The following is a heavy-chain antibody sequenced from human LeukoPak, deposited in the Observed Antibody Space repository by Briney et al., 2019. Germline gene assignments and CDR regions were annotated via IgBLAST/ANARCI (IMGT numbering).Heavy chain of an antibody. CDR3: AKDTRTYYYDSSGYY. V-gene: IGHV3-30*02. J-gene: IGHJ4*02. CDR2: IRYDGSNK. CDR1: GFTFSSYG. Sequence: GGSLRLSCAASGFTFSSYGMHWVRQAPGKGLERVAFIRYDGSNKYYADSVKGRFTISRDNSKNTLYLQMNSLRAEDTAVYYCAKDTRTYYYDSSGYYWGQGTLVTVSS. D-gene: IGHD3-22*01.